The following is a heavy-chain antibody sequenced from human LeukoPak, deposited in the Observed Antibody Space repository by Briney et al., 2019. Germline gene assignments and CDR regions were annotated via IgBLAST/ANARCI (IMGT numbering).Heavy chain of an antibody. CDR1: GGSISSYY. J-gene: IGHJ4*02. CDR2: IYYSGST. CDR3: AREIPRGSGSYYRVVDY. D-gene: IGHD3-10*01. V-gene: IGHV4-59*01. Sequence: KPSETLSLTCTVSGGSISSYYWSWIRQPPGKGLEWIGYIYYSGSTNYNPSLKSRVTISVDTSKNQFFLKLSSVTAADTAVYYCAREIPRGSGSYYRVVDYWGQGTLVTVSS.